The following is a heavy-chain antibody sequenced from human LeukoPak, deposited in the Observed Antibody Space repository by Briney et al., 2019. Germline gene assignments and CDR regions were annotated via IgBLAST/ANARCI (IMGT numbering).Heavy chain of an antibody. CDR2: IWYDGSNK. D-gene: IGHD3-3*01. J-gene: IGHJ5*02. V-gene: IGHV3-33*06. CDR1: GFTFSSYG. Sequence: PGGSLRLSCAASGFTFSSYGMHWVRQAPGKGLEWVAVIWYDGSNKYYADSVKGRFTISRDNSKNTLYLQMNSLRAEDTAVYYCAKTPGRITIFGVVKGWFDPWGQGTVVTVSS. CDR3: AKTPGRITIFGVVKGWFDP.